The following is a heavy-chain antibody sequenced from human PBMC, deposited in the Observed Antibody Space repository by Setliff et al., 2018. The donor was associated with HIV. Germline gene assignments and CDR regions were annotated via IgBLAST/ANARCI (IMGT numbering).Heavy chain of an antibody. V-gene: IGHV3-21*04. CDR2: ISGSNSL. CDR1: GFSFSSYS. J-gene: IGHJ4*02. Sequence: GGSLRLSCAASGFSFSSYSMNWVRQAPGKGLEWIYYISGSNSLGYLDSVKGRFTISRDNGKNSLSLQMNSLRAEDTAVYYCARGHYSSSSGWGQGALVTVSS. D-gene: IGHD6-6*01. CDR3: ARGHYSSSSG.